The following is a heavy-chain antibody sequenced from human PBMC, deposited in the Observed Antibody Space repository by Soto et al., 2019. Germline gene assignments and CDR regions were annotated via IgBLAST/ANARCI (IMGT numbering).Heavy chain of an antibody. CDR3: AREEGYCGGGYCFRMAFCL. J-gene: IGHJ3*01. D-gene: IGHD2-15*01. Sequence: EVQLVESGGRLVKPGGSLRLSCAVSGFALSSYSIAWVRQAPGKGLEWVSFTFNYAGRLYYADSVKGRFAISRDDAKNSVYLQMNSLRAEDTAVYYCAREEGYCGGGYCFRMAFCLWGQGTVVTVSS. CDR1: GFALSSYS. V-gene: IGHV3-21*01. CDR2: TFNYAGRL.